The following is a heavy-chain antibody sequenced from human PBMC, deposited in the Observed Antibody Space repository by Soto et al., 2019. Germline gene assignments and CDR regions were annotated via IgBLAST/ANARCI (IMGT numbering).Heavy chain of an antibody. CDR3: ARGVVPAAINWFDP. J-gene: IGHJ5*02. CDR1: GGTFSSYA. D-gene: IGHD2-2*02. CDR2: IIPIFGTA. Sequence: SVKVSCKASGGTFSSYAISWVRQAPGQGLEWMGGIIPIFGTANYAQKFQGRVTITADESTSTAYMELSSLRSEDTAVYYCARGVVPAAINWFDPWGQGTLVTVSS. V-gene: IGHV1-69*13.